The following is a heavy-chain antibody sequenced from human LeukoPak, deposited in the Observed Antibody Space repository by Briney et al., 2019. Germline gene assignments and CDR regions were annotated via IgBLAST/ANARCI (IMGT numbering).Heavy chain of an antibody. CDR1: GGSISSYY. Sequence: SETLSLTCTVAGGSISSYYWSWIRQPARKGLEWIGRIYTSGSTNYNPSLKSRVPTSVATSKKQFFWKLSSVTAADTAVYYCARDAPSEYGSGSFAYWGQGNLVTVSS. CDR2: IYTSGST. CDR3: ARDAPSEYGSGSFAY. D-gene: IGHD3-10*01. V-gene: IGHV4-4*07. J-gene: IGHJ4*02.